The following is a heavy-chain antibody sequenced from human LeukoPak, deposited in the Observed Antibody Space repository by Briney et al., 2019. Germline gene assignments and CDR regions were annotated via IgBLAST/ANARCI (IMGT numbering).Heavy chain of an antibody. D-gene: IGHD2-2*01. CDR1: GYTFTFYY. Sequence: ASVKVSCKASGYTFTFYYMSWVRQAPGQGFEWMGWINPNSGATKYAQNFQGRVTMTRDTSITAAYMEVSGLTFDDTAVYYCARSDEYASEYYLDYWGQGTLVTVSS. J-gene: IGHJ4*02. V-gene: IGHV1-2*02. CDR2: INPNSGAT. CDR3: ARSDEYASEYYLDY.